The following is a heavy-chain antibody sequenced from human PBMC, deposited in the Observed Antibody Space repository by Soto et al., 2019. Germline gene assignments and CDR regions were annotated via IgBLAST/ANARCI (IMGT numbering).Heavy chain of an antibody. Sequence: ASVKVSCKAPGYTFTGYYMHWVRQAPGQGLEWMGWINPNSGGTNYAQKFQGWVTMTRDTSISTAYMELSRLRSDDTAVYYCARAGPYYDILTGNNWFDPWGQGTLVTVFS. CDR3: ARAGPYYDILTGNNWFDP. D-gene: IGHD3-9*01. CDR2: INPNSGGT. CDR1: GYTFTGYY. J-gene: IGHJ5*02. V-gene: IGHV1-2*04.